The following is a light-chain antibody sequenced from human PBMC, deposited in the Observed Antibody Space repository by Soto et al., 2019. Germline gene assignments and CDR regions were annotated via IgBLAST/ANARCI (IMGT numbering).Light chain of an antibody. J-gene: IGKJ5*01. CDR3: QQYGSSLIT. CDR1: QSVSSSY. Sequence: EIVLTQSPGTLSLSPGERATLSCRASQSVSSSYLAWYQQKPGQAPRLLIYGASSRATGNPDRFSGSESGTDFTLTISRREPEDLAVYYCQQYGSSLITFGQGTRLEIK. CDR2: GAS. V-gene: IGKV3-20*01.